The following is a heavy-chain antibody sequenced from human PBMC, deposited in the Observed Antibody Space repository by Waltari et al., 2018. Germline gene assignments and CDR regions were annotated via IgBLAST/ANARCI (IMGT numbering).Heavy chain of an antibody. Sequence: QVQLPESGPGLVKPSQTLSLTCAVSEGSISSGGVSWTWFRQRPGTVLEWIGNISPSGNMFYQPSLRSRASMSVDTSKNQFSLRLTSVTAADTAVYYCAIDRNTRFDPWGQGTLVTVSS. CDR1: EGSISSGGVS. CDR2: ISPSGNM. CDR3: AIDRNTRFDP. V-gene: IGHV4-31*11. D-gene: IGHD5-18*01. J-gene: IGHJ5*02.